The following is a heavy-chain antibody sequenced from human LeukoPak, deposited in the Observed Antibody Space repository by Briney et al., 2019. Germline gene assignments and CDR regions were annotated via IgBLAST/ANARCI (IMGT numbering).Heavy chain of an antibody. J-gene: IGHJ4*02. CDR1: GFTFSSYS. V-gene: IGHV3-21*01. Sequence: KPGGSLRLSCAASGFTFSSYSMNWVRQAPGKGLEWVSSISGSNSYIYNADSVKGRFTISRDNAKNSLYLQMNSLRAEDTAVYYCARDQGLLVVAGRFGYWGQGTLVTVSS. CDR3: ARDQGLLVVAGRFGY. D-gene: IGHD6-19*01. CDR2: ISGSNSYI.